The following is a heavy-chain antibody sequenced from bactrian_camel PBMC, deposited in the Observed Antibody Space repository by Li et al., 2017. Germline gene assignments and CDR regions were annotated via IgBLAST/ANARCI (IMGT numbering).Heavy chain of an antibody. J-gene: IGHJ4*01. CDR2: VTDGGSKT. CDR1: GFAFSSVP. V-gene: IGHV3S31*01. D-gene: IGHD3*01. Sequence: DVQLVESGGGLVQPGGSLRLSCAASGFAFSSVPMSWVRQAPGKGLEWVSTVTDGGSKTSYADSVKGRFTISRDNAKNTLYLQLNSLKTEDTAMYFCANRGMTWVVYEEVWGQGTQVTVS. CDR3: ANRGMTWVVYEEV.